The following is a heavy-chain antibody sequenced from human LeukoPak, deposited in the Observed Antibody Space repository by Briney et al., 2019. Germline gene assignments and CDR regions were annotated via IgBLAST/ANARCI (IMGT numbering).Heavy chain of an antibody. CDR3: ARELVVNQDLDC. CDR2: ISSSSDV. CDR1: GFTFSSSS. J-gene: IGHJ4*02. Sequence: PGGSLRLSCAASGFTFSSSSMNWVRQAPGKGLEWVSSISSSSDVYYEDSVKGRFTISRDNAKNSLYLQMNNLRAEDTAVYYCARELVVNQDLDCWGQGTLVTVSS. V-gene: IGHV3-21*01. D-gene: IGHD2-15*01.